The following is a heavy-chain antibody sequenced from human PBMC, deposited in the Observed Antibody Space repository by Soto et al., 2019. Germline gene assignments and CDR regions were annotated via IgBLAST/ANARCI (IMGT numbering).Heavy chain of an antibody. CDR2: IYHAGST. Sequence: SETLSLTCTVSGGSITNSNWCSWVRLPPAKGLEWIGDIYHAGSTKYNPSLERRVTMSVDTSNNQFALTLTSVTAADTAVYFRARGPPIVGNTTPLDSWGQGTLVTVSS. CDR3: ARGPPIVGNTTPLDS. J-gene: IGHJ4*02. CDR1: GGSITNSNW. D-gene: IGHD1-26*01. V-gene: IGHV4-4*02.